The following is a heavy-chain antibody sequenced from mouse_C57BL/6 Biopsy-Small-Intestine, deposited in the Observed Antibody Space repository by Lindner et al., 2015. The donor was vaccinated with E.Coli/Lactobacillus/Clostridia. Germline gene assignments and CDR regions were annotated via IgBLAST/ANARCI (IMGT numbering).Heavy chain of an antibody. Sequence: SVKVSCKASGYTFTRYYVHWVRQAPGQGLEWMGLINPSGGSTIYAPKFQGTVTVTRDTSTSTVYMQLSSLRSEDTAVYYCARDWRAVRPLDYFTGMDVWGQGTPVTVSS. V-gene: IGHV1-55*01. CDR3: ARDWRAVRPLDYFTGMDV. J-gene: IGHJ4*01. CDR1: GYTFTRYY. CDR2: INPSGGST. D-gene: IGHD2-13*01.